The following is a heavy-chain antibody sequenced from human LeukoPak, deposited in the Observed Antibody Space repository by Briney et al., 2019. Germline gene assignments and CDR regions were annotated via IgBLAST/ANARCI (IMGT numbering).Heavy chain of an antibody. CDR2: ISSSSSYI. J-gene: IGHJ6*03. Sequence: GGSLRLSCAASGFTFSSYSMNWVRQAPGKGLEWVSSISSSSSYIYYADSVKSRFTISRDNAKNSLYLQMNSLRAEDTAVYYCARWPQKYYYDSSGYPPPYYYYMDVWGKGTTVTVSS. CDR1: GFTFSSYS. CDR3: ARWPQKYYYDSSGYPPPYYYYMDV. D-gene: IGHD3-22*01. V-gene: IGHV3-21*01.